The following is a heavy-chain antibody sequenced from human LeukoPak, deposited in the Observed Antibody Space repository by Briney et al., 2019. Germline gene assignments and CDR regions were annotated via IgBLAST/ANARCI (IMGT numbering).Heavy chain of an antibody. CDR2: ISYDGSNK. V-gene: IGHV3-30-3*01. Sequence: GGSLRLSCAASGFTFSSYWMNWARQAPGKGLEWVAVISYDGSNKYYADSVKGRSTISRDNSKNTLYLQMNSLRAEDTAVYYCARDPTRGIAVAGTLDYWGQGTLVTVSS. D-gene: IGHD6-19*01. CDR1: GFTFSSYW. J-gene: IGHJ4*02. CDR3: ARDPTRGIAVAGTLDY.